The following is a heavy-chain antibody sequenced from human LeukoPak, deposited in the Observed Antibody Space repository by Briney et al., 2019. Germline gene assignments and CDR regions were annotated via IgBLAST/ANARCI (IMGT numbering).Heavy chain of an antibody. CDR2: ISSPSTNI. D-gene: IGHD7-27*01. CDR1: GFIFTSYS. Sequence: GGSLGLSCAASGFIFTSYSVNWVRQAPGKGLEWVSYISSPSTNIYYVDSVKGRFTISRDNAKNTMYLQMNSLGDEDTAVYYCARESYWGSSGKGFDSWGQGTLVTVSS. J-gene: IGHJ4*02. V-gene: IGHV3-48*02. CDR3: ARESYWGSSGKGFDS.